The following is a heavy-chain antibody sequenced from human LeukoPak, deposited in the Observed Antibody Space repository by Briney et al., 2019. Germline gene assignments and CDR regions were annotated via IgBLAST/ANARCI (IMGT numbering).Heavy chain of an antibody. CDR1: GFTFDDYA. V-gene: IGHV3-43D*03. D-gene: IGHD6-19*01. J-gene: IGHJ6*02. CDR2: ISWDGGST. Sequence: PGGSLRLSCAASGFTFDDYAMHWVRQAPGKGLEWVSLISWDGGSTYYADSVKGRFTISRDNSKNSLYLQTNSLRAEDTAFYYCAKETEQWLGNYYYGLDVWGQGTTVTVSS. CDR3: AKETEQWLGNYYYGLDV.